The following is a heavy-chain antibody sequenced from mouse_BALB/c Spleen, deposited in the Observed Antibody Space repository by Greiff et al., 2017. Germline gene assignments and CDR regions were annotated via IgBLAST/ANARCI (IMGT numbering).Heavy chain of an antibody. Sequence: VKLVESGPGLVAPSQSLSITCTVSGFSLTSYGVHWVRQPPGKGLEWLGVIWAGGSTNYNSALMSRLSISKDNSKSQVFLKMNSLQTDDTAMYYCARGTIYYGNPYCDYGGQGTTLTVSS. CDR3: ARGTIYYGNPYCDY. CDR1: GFSLTSYG. V-gene: IGHV2-9*02. J-gene: IGHJ2*01. CDR2: IWAGGST. D-gene: IGHD2-1*01.